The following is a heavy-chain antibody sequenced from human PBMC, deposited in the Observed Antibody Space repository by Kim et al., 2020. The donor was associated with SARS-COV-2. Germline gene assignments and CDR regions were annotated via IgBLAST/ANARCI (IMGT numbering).Heavy chain of an antibody. CDR2: ISSSSSYI. Sequence: GGSLRLSCAASGFTFSSYSMNWVRQAPGKGLEWVSSISSSSSYIYYADSVKGRFTISRDNAKNSLYLQMNSLRAEDTAVYYCARGFLRRPPGSGFDYWGQGTLVTVSS. CDR3: ARGFLRRPPGSGFDY. V-gene: IGHV3-21*01. D-gene: IGHD4-17*01. CDR1: GFTFSSYS. J-gene: IGHJ4*02.